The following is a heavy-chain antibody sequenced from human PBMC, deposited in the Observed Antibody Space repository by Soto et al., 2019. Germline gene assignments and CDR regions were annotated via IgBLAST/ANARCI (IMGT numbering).Heavy chain of an antibody. J-gene: IGHJ3*02. D-gene: IGHD3-10*01. V-gene: IGHV3-30*03. Sequence: QVQLVESGGGVVQPGRSLRLSCAASGFTFSSYGMHWVRQAPGKGLEWVAVISYDGSNKYYADSVKGRFTISRDNSKNTLYLQMNSLRAEDTAVYYCATRIHGEDDAFDIWGQGTMVTVSS. CDR1: GFTFSSYG. CDR3: ATRIHGEDDAFDI. CDR2: ISYDGSNK.